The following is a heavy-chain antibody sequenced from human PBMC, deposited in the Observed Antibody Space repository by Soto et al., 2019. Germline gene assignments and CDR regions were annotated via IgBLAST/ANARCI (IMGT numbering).Heavy chain of an antibody. CDR2: VYYRSRSRWHY. D-gene: IGHD1-26*01. V-gene: IGHV6-1*01. Sequence: SQALSLTCAISGDRVSNNGASWYWIRQSPSRGLEWLGRVYYRSRSRWHYDYATSVRSRVTINPDTSKNQFSLQVNSVYPEDTAVYYCGRGPPDFNSGFDYWGQGILVTVSS. CDR1: GDRVSNNGAS. CDR3: GRGPPDFNSGFDY. J-gene: IGHJ4*02.